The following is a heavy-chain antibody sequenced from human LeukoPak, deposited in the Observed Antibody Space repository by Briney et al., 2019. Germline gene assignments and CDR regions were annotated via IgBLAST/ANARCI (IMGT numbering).Heavy chain of an antibody. V-gene: IGHV4-31*03. D-gene: IGHD3-22*01. CDR1: GGSISGYY. Sequence: SETLSLTCTVSGGSISGYYWNWIRQHPGKGLEWIGYIYYSGSTYYNPSLKSRVTISVDTSKNQFSLKLSSVTAADTAVYYCARVYYDSSGYPFFDYWGQGTLVTVSS. J-gene: IGHJ4*02. CDR2: IYYSGST. CDR3: ARVYYDSSGYPFFDY.